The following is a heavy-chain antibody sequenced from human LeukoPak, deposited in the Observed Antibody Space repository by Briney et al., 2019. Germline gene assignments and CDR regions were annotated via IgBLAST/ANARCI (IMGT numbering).Heavy chain of an antibody. CDR1: GGSFSGYY. CDR3: ARGLRASFDP. Sequence: SETLSLTCAVYGGSFSGYYWSWIRQPPGRGLEWIGEINHSGSTNYNPSLKSRVTISVDTSKNQFSLKLSSVTAADTAVYYCARGLRASFDPWGPGTLVTVSS. J-gene: IGHJ5*02. V-gene: IGHV4-34*01. CDR2: INHSGST.